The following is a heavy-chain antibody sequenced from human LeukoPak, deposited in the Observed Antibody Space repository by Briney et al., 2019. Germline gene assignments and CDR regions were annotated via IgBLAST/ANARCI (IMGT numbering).Heavy chain of an antibody. CDR3: ASSSGSYYTTFYY. CDR2: INHSGST. Sequence: SETLSLTCAVYGGSFSGYYWSWIRQPPGKGLEWIGEINHSGSTNYNPSLKSRVTISVDTSKNQFSLKLSSVTAADTAVYYCASSSGSYYTTFYYWGQGTLVTVSS. V-gene: IGHV4-34*01. CDR1: GGSFSGYY. J-gene: IGHJ4*02. D-gene: IGHD3-10*01.